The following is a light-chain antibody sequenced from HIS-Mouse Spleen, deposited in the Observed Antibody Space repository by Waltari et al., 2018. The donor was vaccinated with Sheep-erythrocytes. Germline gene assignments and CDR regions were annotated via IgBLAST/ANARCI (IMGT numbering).Light chain of an antibody. CDR2: WAS. CDR3: QQYYSTLT. CDR1: QSVLYSSNNKNY. V-gene: IGKV4-1*01. Sequence: DIVMTQSPDSLAVSLGERATINGKSSQSVLYSSNNKNYLAWYQQKPGQPPKLLIYWASTRESGVPERFSGSGSGTDFTLTISSLQAEDVAVYYCQQYYSTLTFGGGTKVEIK. J-gene: IGKJ4*01.